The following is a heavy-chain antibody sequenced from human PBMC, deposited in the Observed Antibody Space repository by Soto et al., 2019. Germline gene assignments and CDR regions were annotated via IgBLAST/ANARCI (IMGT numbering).Heavy chain of an antibody. CDR3: AKSLVTTVAGGEGGMDV. CDR2: ISGSGGST. Sequence: GGSLRLSCAASGFTFSSYAMSWVRQAPGKGLEWVSAISGSGGSTYYAHSVKGRVTMSRDNSKNTLYLQMNSLRAEDTAVYYCAKSLVTTVAGGEGGMDVWGQGTTVTVSS. D-gene: IGHD6-19*01. CDR1: GFTFSSYA. V-gene: IGHV3-23*01. J-gene: IGHJ6*02.